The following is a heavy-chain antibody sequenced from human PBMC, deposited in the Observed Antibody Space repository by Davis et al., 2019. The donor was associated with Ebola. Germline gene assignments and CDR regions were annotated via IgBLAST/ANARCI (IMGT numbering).Heavy chain of an antibody. CDR2: INPSGGST. J-gene: IGHJ6*04. CDR3: AREIVVVVAATPSGYYYYGMDV. D-gene: IGHD2-15*01. CDR1: GYTFTGYY. V-gene: IGHV1-46*01. Sequence: ASVKVSCKASGYTFTGYYMHWVRQAPGQGLEWMGIINPSGGSTSYAQKFQGRVTMTRDTSTSTVYMELSSLRSEDTAVYYCAREIVVVVAATPSGYYYYGMDVWGKGTTVTVSS.